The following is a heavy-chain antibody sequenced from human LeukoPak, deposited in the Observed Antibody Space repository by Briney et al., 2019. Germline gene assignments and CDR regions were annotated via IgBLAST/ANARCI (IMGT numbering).Heavy chain of an antibody. CDR2: IYSGGST. V-gene: IGHV3-53*01. D-gene: IGHD3-22*01. J-gene: IGHJ4*02. CDR1: GFTVSSNY. Sequence: GGSLRLSCAASGFTVSSNYMSWVRQAPGKGLEWVSVIYSGGSTYYADSVKGRFTISRDNSKSTLYLQMNSLRAEDTAVYYCASGCDSSGEQYDYWGQGTLVTVSS. CDR3: ASGCDSSGEQYDY.